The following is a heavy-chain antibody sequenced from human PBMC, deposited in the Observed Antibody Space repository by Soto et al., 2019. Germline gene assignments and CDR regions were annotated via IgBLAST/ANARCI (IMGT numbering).Heavy chain of an antibody. CDR2: IIPILGIA. V-gene: IGHV1-69*02. Sequence: QVQLVQSGAEVKKPGSSVKVSCKASGGTFSSYTISWVRQAPGQGLGWMGRIIPILGIANYAQKFQGRVTITADKSTSTAYSELSSLRSEHTAVYYCARGMTTYHFDYWGQGTLVTVSS. CDR1: GGTFSSYT. D-gene: IGHD4-4*01. CDR3: ARGMTTYHFDY. J-gene: IGHJ4*02.